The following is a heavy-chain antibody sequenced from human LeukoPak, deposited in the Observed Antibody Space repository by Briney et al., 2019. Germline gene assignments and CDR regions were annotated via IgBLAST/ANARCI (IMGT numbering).Heavy chain of an antibody. CDR1: GFTFSSYE. CDR3: ARVLRSWFDP. Sequence: GGSLRLSCAASGFTFSSYEMNWVRQAPGKGLEWVSYISSSGSTIYYADSVKGRFTISRDNAKNSLYLQMNSLRAEDTAVYYCARVLRSWFDPWGQGTLVTVSS. D-gene: IGHD2-8*02. V-gene: IGHV3-48*03. J-gene: IGHJ5*02. CDR2: ISSSGSTI.